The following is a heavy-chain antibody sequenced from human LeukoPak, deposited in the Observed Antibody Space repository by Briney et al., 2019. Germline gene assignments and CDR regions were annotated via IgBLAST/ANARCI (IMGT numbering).Heavy chain of an antibody. Sequence: HPGGSLRLSCTTSGFTFGDYAMSWVRQAPGKGLEWVSSIRNKAYGGTTEYAASVKGRFTISREESKSIAYLQMNSLETEDTAMYYCCRADIWSGYYSTSANFDYWGQGTLVTVSS. V-gene: IGHV3-49*04. D-gene: IGHD3-3*01. CDR2: IRNKAYGGTT. CDR1: GFTFGDYA. CDR3: CRADIWSGYYSTSANFDY. J-gene: IGHJ4*02.